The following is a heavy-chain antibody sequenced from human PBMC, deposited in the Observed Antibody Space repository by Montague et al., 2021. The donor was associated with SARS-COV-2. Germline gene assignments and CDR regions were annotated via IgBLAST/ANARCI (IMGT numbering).Heavy chain of an antibody. D-gene: IGHD2-2*02. V-gene: IGHV4-34*01. CDR2: INHSGST. CDR3: ASLTLGYCSSTSCYSDWFDP. CDR1: GWSYSGYY. Sequence: SETLSLTCSGLGWSYSGYYWSCIRLPPGNVRDWNGEINHSGSTNYNPSLKSRVTISVDTSKNQFSLKLSSVTAADTAVYYCASLTLGYCSSTSCYSDWFDPWGQGTLVTVSS. J-gene: IGHJ5*02.